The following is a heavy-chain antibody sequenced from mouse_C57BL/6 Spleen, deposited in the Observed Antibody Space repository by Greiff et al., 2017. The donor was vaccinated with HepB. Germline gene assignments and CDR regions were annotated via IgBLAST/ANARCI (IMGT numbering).Heavy chain of an antibody. D-gene: IGHD3-2*02. CDR2: IDPSDSYT. Sequence: QVQLQQSGAELVMPGASVKLSCKASGYTFTSYWMHWVKQRPGQGLEWIGEIDPSDSYTNYNQKFKGKSTLTVDKSSSTAYMQLSSLTSEDSAVYYCARWVSSVENFDYWGQGTTLTVSS. J-gene: IGHJ2*01. CDR1: GYTFTSYW. CDR3: ARWVSSVENFDY. V-gene: IGHV1-69*01.